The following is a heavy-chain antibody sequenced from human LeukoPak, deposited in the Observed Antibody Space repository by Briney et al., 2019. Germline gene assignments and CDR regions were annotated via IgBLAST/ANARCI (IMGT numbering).Heavy chain of an antibody. D-gene: IGHD4-17*01. Sequence: PGGSLRLSCAVSGFTVSSNYMSWVRQAPGKGLEWVSVLYSGGNTYYADSVKGRFTISRDNSKNTLYLQMNSLRAEDTAVYYCARDLYGDSPYYYYYGMDVWGQGTTVTVSS. J-gene: IGHJ6*02. CDR2: LYSGGNT. CDR1: GFTVSSNY. V-gene: IGHV3-53*01. CDR3: ARDLYGDSPYYYYYGMDV.